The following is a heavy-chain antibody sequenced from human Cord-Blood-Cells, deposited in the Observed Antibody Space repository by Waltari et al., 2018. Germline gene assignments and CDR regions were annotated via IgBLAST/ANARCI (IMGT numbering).Heavy chain of an antibody. CDR3: ARDNLGGLVDY. J-gene: IGHJ4*02. CDR1: GFTFSSYS. CDR2: ISSSSSYI. V-gene: IGHV3-21*01. D-gene: IGHD6-19*01. Sequence: EVQLVESGGGLVKPGGSLRLSCAASGFTFSSYSMNWVRQAPGKGLEWVSSISSSSSYIYYAGSVKGRFTISRDNAKNSLYLQMNSLRAEDTAVYYCARDNLGGLVDYWGQGTLVTVSS.